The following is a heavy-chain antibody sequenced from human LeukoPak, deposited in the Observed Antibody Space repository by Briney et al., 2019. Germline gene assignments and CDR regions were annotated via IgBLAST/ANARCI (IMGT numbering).Heavy chain of an antibody. D-gene: IGHD3-9*01. J-gene: IGHJ3*02. Sequence: SETLSLTCTVSGGSISSSISYWGWIRQPPGKGLEWIASLHYSGSVHYCPSLKSRATISVDTSDKQFSLKLSSVTAIDTAVYYCARLPIDYDILTGYALDAFDIWGQGTMVTVSS. V-gene: IGHV4-39*01. CDR2: LHYSGSV. CDR1: GGSISSSISY. CDR3: ARLPIDYDILTGYALDAFDI.